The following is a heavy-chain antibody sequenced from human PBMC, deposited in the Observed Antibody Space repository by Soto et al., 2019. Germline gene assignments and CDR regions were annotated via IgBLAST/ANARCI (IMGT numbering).Heavy chain of an antibody. CDR2: ISSSSSYI. V-gene: IGHV3-21*01. D-gene: IGHD3-9*01. CDR1: GFTFSSYS. Sequence: GGSLRLSCAASGFTFSSYSMNWVRQAPGKGLESVSSISSSSSYIYYADSVKGRFTISRDNAKNSLYLQMNSLRAEDTAVYYCPRDSRDYDILTGYCDYYGMDVWGQGTTVTISS. CDR3: PRDSRDYDILTGYCDYYGMDV. J-gene: IGHJ6*02.